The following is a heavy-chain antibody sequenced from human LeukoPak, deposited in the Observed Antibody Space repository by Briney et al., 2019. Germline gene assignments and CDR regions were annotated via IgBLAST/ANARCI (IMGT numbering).Heavy chain of an antibody. CDR1: MFPFKVFG. Sequence: GGSLSLSCAASMFPFKVFGTYWVRNSPGERGECVTDVFNGGSNQYYAHSVKGGLTVSRDNSPNMLYLQMNSLRPEETAVYYCAKDAERGFDYSNSLQKWGQGSLVTASS. J-gene: IGHJ4*02. D-gene: IGHD4-11*01. CDR3: AKDAERGFDYSNSLQK. CDR2: VFNGGSNQ. V-gene: IGHV3-33*03.